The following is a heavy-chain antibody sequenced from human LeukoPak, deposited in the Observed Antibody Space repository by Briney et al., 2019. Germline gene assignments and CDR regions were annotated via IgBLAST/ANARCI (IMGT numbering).Heavy chain of an antibody. J-gene: IGHJ3*02. V-gene: IGHV3-30-3*01. CDR1: GGTFSSYA. Sequence: SCKASGGTFSSYAMHWVRQAPGKGLEWVAVISYDGSNKYYADSVKGRFTISRDNSKNTLYLQMNSLRAEDTAVYYCARYYGSGSYYNPGIYAFDIWGQGTMVTVSS. D-gene: IGHD3-10*01. CDR3: ARYYGSGSYYNPGIYAFDI. CDR2: ISYDGSNK.